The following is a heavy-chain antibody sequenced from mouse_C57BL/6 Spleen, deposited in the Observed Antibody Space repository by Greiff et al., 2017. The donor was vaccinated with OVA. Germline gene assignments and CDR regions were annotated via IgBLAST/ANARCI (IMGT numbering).Heavy chain of an antibody. J-gene: IGHJ1*03. Sequence: VQLQQSGAELVRPGTSVKMSCKASGYTFTNYWIGWAKPRPGHGLEWIGDIYPGSGSTNYNEKFKSKATLTVDTSSSTAYMQLSSLTSEDSAVYYCARGHGSSYWYFDVWGTGTTVTVSS. CDR2: IYPGSGST. D-gene: IGHD1-1*01. CDR1: GYTFTNYW. CDR3: ARGHGSSYWYFDV. V-gene: IGHV1-63*01.